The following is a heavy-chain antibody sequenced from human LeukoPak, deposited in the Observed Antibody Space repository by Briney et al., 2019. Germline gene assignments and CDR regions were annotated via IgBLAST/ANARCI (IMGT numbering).Heavy chain of an antibody. CDR1: GGSFSGYY. J-gene: IGHJ3*02. CDR2: INHSGST. V-gene: IGHV4-34*01. D-gene: IGHD6-25*01. Sequence: PSETLSLTCAVYGGSFSGYYWSWIRQPPGKGLEWIGEINHSGSTNYNPSLKSRVTISVDTSKNQFSLKLSSVTAADTAVYYCARLRLPLAFDIWGQGTMVTVSS. CDR3: ARLRLPLAFDI.